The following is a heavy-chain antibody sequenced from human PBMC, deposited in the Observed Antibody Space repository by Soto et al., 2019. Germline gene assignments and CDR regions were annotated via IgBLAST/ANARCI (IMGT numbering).Heavy chain of an antibody. J-gene: IGHJ4*03. Sequence: SETLSLTCAVYGGSFSGYYRSWIRQPPGKGLEWIGEINHSGSTNYNPSLKSRVTISVDTSKNQFSLKLSSVTAADTAVYYCARGRIAARIPVFDYWGQGTTVTVSS. CDR3: ARGRIAARIPVFDY. CDR1: GGSFSGYY. D-gene: IGHD6-25*01. CDR2: INHSGST. V-gene: IGHV4-34*01.